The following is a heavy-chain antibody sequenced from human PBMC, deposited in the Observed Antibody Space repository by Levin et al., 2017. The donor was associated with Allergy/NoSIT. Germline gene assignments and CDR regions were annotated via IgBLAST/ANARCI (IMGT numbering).Heavy chain of an antibody. CDR3: AKGCCGYSYGLPGGFDY. Sequence: LSLTCAASGFTFDDYTMHWVRQAPGKGLEWVSLISWDGGSTYYADSVKGRFTISRDNSKNSLYLQMNSLRTEDTALYYCAKGCCGYSYGLPGGFDYWGQGTLVTVSS. D-gene: IGHD5-18*01. CDR2: ISWDGGST. V-gene: IGHV3-43*01. CDR1: GFTFDDYT. J-gene: IGHJ4*02.